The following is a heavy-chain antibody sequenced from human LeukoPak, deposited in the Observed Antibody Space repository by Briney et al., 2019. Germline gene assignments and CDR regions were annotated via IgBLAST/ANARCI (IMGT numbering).Heavy chain of an antibody. CDR3: AGGQGWLADY. D-gene: IGHD6-19*01. V-gene: IGHV3-7*05. CDR2: IKQDGSEK. CDR1: GFTFSTYE. Sequence: GGSLRLSCAASGFTFSTYEMNWVRQAPGKGLEWVANIKQDGSEKYYVDSVKGRLTISRDNARNSVYLQINSLRAEDTAVYYCAGGQGWLADYWGQGTLLTVSS. J-gene: IGHJ4*02.